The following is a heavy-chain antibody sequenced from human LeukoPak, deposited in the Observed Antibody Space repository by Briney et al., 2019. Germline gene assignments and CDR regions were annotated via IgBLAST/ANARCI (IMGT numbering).Heavy chain of an antibody. J-gene: IGHJ4*02. D-gene: IGHD2-21*02. CDR2: IKEDGTEL. V-gene: IGHV3-7*01. CDR3: ASGYCGDDCYQGIFHY. CDR1: GFTFSAYW. Sequence: PGGSLRLSCAASGFTFSAYWMTWVRQAPGKGLEWVTNIKEDGTELYYVDSVKARFTISRDNAKNSLYLQMNSLRAEDTALYYCASGYCGDDCYQGIFHYWGQGTLVTVSS.